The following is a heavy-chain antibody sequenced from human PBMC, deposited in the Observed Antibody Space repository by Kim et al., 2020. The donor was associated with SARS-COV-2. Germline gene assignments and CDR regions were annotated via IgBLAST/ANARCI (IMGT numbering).Heavy chain of an antibody. J-gene: IGHJ2*01. CDR3: ARDRRPYSSGWYWYFDL. CDR2: IYYSGST. CDR1: GGSISSYY. V-gene: IGHV4-59*01. Sequence: SETLSLTCTVSGGSISSYYWSWIRQPPGKGLEWIGYIYYSGSTNYNPSLKSRVTISVDTSKNQFSLKLSSVTAADTAVYYCARDRRPYSSGWYWYFDLWGRGTLVTVSS. D-gene: IGHD6-19*01.